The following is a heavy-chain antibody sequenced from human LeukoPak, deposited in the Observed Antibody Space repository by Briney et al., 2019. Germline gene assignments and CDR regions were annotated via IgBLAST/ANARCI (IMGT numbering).Heavy chain of an antibody. CDR1: GGTFSSYA. Sequence: ASVKVSCKASGGTFSSYAISWVRQAPGQGLEWMGGIIPIFGTANYAQKFQGRVTITADKSTSTAYMELSSLRSEDTAVYYCARVDFIVGVSWFDPWGQGTLVTVSS. CDR3: ARVDFIVGVSWFDP. V-gene: IGHV1-69*06. D-gene: IGHD1-26*01. J-gene: IGHJ5*02. CDR2: IIPIFGTA.